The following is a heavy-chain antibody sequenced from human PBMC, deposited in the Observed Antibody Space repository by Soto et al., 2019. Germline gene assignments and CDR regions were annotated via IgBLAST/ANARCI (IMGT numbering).Heavy chain of an antibody. D-gene: IGHD2-2*01. V-gene: IGHV5-10-1*01. CDR2: IDPSDSYT. CDR3: ARHGGRLGYCSSTSCNEGFDY. Sequence: GESLKISCKGSGYSFTSYWISWVRQMPGKGLEWMGRIDPSDSYTNYSPSFQGHVTISADKSISTAYLQWSSLKASDTAMYYCARHGGRLGYCSSTSCNEGFDYWGQGTLVTVSS. CDR1: GYSFTSYW. J-gene: IGHJ4*02.